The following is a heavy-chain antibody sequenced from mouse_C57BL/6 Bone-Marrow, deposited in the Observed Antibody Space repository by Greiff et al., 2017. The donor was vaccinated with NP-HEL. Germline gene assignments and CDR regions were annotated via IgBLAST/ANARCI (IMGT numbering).Heavy chain of an antibody. D-gene: IGHD3-2*02. CDR1: GYAFSSSW. V-gene: IGHV1-82*01. CDR2: IYPGDGDT. Sequence: VKLQESGPELVKPGASVKISCKASGYAFSSSWMNWVKQRPGKGLEWIGRIYPGDGDTNYNGKFKGKATLTADKSSSTAYMQLSSLTSEDSAVYFCARGSSGYGYWGQGTTLTVSS. CDR3: ARGSSGYGY. J-gene: IGHJ2*01.